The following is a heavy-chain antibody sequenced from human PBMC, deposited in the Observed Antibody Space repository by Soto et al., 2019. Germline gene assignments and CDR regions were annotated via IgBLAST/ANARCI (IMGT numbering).Heavy chain of an antibody. CDR3: AKDQYRRVVPAWVKYYYYGMDV. CDR1: GGSISSSSYY. Sequence: SETLSLTCTVSGGSISSSSYYWGWIRQPPGKGLEWIGSIYYSGSTYYNPSLKSRVTISVDTSKNQFSLKLSSVTAADTAVYYCAKDQYRRVVPAWVKYYYYGMDVWGQGTTVTVSS. D-gene: IGHD2-2*01. J-gene: IGHJ6*02. V-gene: IGHV4-39*02. CDR2: IYYSGST.